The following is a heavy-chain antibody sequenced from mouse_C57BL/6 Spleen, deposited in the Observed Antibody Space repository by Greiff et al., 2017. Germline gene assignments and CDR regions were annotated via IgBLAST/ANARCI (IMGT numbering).Heavy chain of an antibody. J-gene: IGHJ1*03. CDR1: GFTFTDYY. D-gene: IGHD2-13*01. CDR3: ARDEGDSWYFDD. CDR2: IRNKAKGYTT. Sequence: VHVKQSGGGLVQPGGSLSLSCAASGFTFTDYYMSWVRQPPGKALEWFGFIRNKAKGYTTDDSAAVQGRFTMSRDTSPSILYRQMNELRAEDSATCSCARDEGDSWYFDDWGTGTTVTVSS. V-gene: IGHV7-3*01.